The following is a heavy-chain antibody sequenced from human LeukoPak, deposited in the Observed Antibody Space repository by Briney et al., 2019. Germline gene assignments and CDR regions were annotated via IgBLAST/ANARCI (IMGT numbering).Heavy chain of an antibody. CDR1: GYTFASRG. D-gene: IGHD6-6*01. CDR2: ISGLNGKT. CDR3: ARDLSMHSSSPSREGY. Sequence: ASVKVSCKASGYTFASRGFSWLRQAPGQGLEWMGWISGLNGKTKYAKNFQDRVTMTTDTSTSTAYMELRSLRSDDTAVYYCARDLSMHSSSPSREGYWGQGTLVTVSS. V-gene: IGHV1-18*01. J-gene: IGHJ4*02.